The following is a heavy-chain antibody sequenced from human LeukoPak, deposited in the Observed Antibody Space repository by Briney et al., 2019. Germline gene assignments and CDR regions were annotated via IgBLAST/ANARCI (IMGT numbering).Heavy chain of an antibody. Sequence: GGSLRLSCAASGFTFSDYSMNWVRQAPGKGLEWISYIGIDSGNTNYADSVKGRFTISEDKAKNSLYLQMNSLRVEDTAVYYCARDYRYAFDNWGQGTLVTVFS. CDR3: ARDYRYAFDN. D-gene: IGHD1-1*01. CDR2: IGIDSGNT. V-gene: IGHV3-48*01. J-gene: IGHJ4*02. CDR1: GFTFSDYS.